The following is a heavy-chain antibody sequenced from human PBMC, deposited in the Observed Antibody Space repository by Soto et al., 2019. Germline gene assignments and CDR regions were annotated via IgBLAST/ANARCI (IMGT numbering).Heavy chain of an antibody. J-gene: IGHJ4*02. Sequence: SETLSLTCTVSGGSISSSSYYWGWIRQPPGKGLEWIGSIYYSGSTYYNPSLKSRVTRSVDTSKNQFSLKLSSVTAADTAVYYCARTYYYGSGSPEIDYWGQGTLVTSPQ. D-gene: IGHD3-10*01. CDR3: ARTYYYGSGSPEIDY. CDR2: IYYSGST. V-gene: IGHV4-39*01. CDR1: GGSISSSSYY.